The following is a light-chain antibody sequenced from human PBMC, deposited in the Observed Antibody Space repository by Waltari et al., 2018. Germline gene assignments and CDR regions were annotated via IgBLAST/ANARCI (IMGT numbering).Light chain of an antibody. J-gene: IGKJ5*01. Sequence: DIAMTQSPLSLPVTPGEPASLSCRSSQSLLHINGYNYLDWYLQRPGQSPQLLIYLGSNRASGVPDRVSGFCSGTDCTVIISRVAPEDVGVYYCMQSLQILPLTFGQGTRLEIK. V-gene: IGKV2-28*01. CDR3: MQSLQILPLT. CDR2: LGS. CDR1: QSLLHINGYNY.